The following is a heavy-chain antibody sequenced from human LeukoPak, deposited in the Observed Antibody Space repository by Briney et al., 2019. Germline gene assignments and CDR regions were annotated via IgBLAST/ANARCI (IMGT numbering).Heavy chain of an antibody. V-gene: IGHV1-24*01. J-gene: IGHJ4*02. CDR1: GYTLTELS. CDR3: ATVVVTAPGEDYFDY. CDR2: FDPEDGET. D-gene: IGHD2-21*02. Sequence: ASVKVSCKVSGYTLTELSMQWVRQAPGKGLEWMGGFDPEDGETIYAQKFQGRVTMTEDTSTDTAYMELSSLRSEDTAVYYCATVVVTAPGEDYFDYWGQGTLVTVSS.